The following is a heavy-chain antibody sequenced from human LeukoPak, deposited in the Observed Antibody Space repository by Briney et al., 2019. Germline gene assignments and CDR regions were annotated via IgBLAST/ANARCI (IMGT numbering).Heavy chain of an antibody. D-gene: IGHD3-22*01. J-gene: IGHJ4*02. CDR1: GFTFDDYG. Sequence: GGSLRLSCAASGFTFDDYGMSWVRQAPGKGLEWVSAISGSGGSTYYADSVKGRFTISRDNSKNTLYLQMNSLRAEDTAVYYCAKEYDSSGYYSAFDYWGQGTLVTVSS. CDR2: ISGSGGST. CDR3: AKEYDSSGYYSAFDY. V-gene: IGHV3-23*01.